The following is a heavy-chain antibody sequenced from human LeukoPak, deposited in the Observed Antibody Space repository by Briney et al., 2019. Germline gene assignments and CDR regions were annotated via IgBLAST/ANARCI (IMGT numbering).Heavy chain of an antibody. Sequence: SQTLSLTCTVSGGSISSGSYYWSWIRQPAGKGLEWIGRIYTSGSTNYNPSLKSRVTMSVDTSMNQFSLKLSSVTAADTAVYYCARDIRYCSGGSCYGAYNWFDPWGQGTLVTVSS. CDR1: GGSISSGSYY. V-gene: IGHV4-61*02. CDR3: ARDIRYCSGGSCYGAYNWFDP. J-gene: IGHJ5*02. D-gene: IGHD2-15*01. CDR2: IYTSGST.